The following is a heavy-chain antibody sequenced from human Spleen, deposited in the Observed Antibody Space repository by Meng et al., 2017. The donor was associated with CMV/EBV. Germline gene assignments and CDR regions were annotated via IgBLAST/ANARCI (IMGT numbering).Heavy chain of an antibody. CDR2: ITTGGT. Sequence: GESLKISCAASGFMFSNYVMNWVRQAQGKGLEWVSTITTGGTYYADSVKGRFTVSRDNSKNTLYLQMNSLRAEDTAVYFCAKDGGDIVVVVATNFDYWGQGTLVTVSS. J-gene: IGHJ4*02. CDR1: GFMFSNYV. CDR3: AKDGGDIVVVVATNFDY. D-gene: IGHD2-15*01. V-gene: IGHV3-23*01.